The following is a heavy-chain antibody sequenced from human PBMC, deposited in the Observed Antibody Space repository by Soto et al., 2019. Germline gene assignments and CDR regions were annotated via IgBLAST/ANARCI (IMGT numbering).Heavy chain of an antibody. D-gene: IGHD3-22*01. CDR2: IYYSGST. V-gene: IGHV4-31*03. J-gene: IGHJ6*02. Sequence: SETLSLTCTVSGGSISSGVYYWIWIRQHPGKVLDWIGYIYYSGSTYYNPSLKSRVTISVDTSKNQFSLKLSSVTAADTAVYYCAREVNYYDSSGSLYYYYGMGVWGQGTTVTVSS. CDR3: AREVNYYDSSGSLYYYYGMGV. CDR1: GGSISSGVYY.